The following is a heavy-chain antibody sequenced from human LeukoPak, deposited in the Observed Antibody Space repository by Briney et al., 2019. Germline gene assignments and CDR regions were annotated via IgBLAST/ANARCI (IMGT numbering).Heavy chain of an antibody. V-gene: IGHV1-69*13. Sequence: GASVKVSCKASGGTFSSYAISWVRQAPGQGLEWMGGTIPIFGTANYAQKFQGRVTITADESTSTAYMELSSLRSEDTAVYYCARSHYYDSSGYYMGGDYYYYYGMDVWGQGTTVTVSS. CDR1: GGTFSSYA. D-gene: IGHD3-22*01. CDR3: ARSHYYDSSGYYMGGDYYYYYGMDV. J-gene: IGHJ6*02. CDR2: TIPIFGTA.